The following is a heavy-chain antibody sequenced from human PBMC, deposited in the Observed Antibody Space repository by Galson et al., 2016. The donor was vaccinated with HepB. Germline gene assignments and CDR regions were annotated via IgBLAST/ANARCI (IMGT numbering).Heavy chain of an antibody. D-gene: IGHD4-17*01. J-gene: IGHJ4*02. Sequence: ETLSLTCTVSGGSISSSNYYWGWIRQPPGKGLEWIGSTYYSGPTYYNPSLTSRVTISVATPKNQFSLRLTSVTAADTAVYYCARHPGILDHGDFVLDLDSWGQGTLFSVSS. CDR1: GGSISSSNYY. V-gene: IGHV4-39*01. CDR3: ARHPGILDHGDFVLDLDS. CDR2: TYYSGPT.